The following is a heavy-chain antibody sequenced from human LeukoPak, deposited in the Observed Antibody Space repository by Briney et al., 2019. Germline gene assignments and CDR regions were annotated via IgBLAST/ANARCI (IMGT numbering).Heavy chain of an antibody. V-gene: IGHV5-51*01. CDR3: ARRRPEGSSWLLDY. CDR2: IHPGESDT. Sequence: GESLKISCKGSGYSFTSYWIGWVGRMPGKGLEWMGIIHPGESDTRYSPSFEGQVTISADKSISTAYLQWSSLKASDTAMYYCARRRPEGSSWLLDYWGQGTLVTVSS. D-gene: IGHD6-13*01. CDR1: GYSFTSYW. J-gene: IGHJ4*02.